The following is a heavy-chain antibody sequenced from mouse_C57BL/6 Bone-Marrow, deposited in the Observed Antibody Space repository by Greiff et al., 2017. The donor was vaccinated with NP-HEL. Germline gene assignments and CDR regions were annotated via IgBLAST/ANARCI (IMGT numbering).Heavy chain of an antibody. D-gene: IGHD1-1*01. J-gene: IGHJ4*01. CDR2: IDPSDSYT. CDR3: ARAGYYGSHYYAMDY. V-gene: IGHV1-59*01. CDR1: GYTFTSYW. Sequence: QVQLQQPGAELVRPGTSVKLSCKASGYTFTSYWMHWVKQRPGQGLEWIGVIDPSDSYTNYNQKFKGKATLTVDTSSSTAYMQLSSLTSEDSAVYYCARAGYYGSHYYAMDYWGQGTSVTVSS.